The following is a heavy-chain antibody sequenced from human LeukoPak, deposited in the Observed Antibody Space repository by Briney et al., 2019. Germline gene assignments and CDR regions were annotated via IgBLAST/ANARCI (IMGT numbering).Heavy chain of an antibody. CDR1: GGSISSYY. CDR3: ARHSHYGFWSGYYPSVDY. CDR2: IYYSGST. Sequence: SETLSLTCTVSGGSISSYYWSWIRQPPGKGLEWIGYIYYSGSTNYNPSLKSRVTISVDTSKNQFSLKLSSVTAADTPVYYCARHSHYGFWSGYYPSVDYWGQGTLVTVSS. D-gene: IGHD3-3*01. J-gene: IGHJ4*02. V-gene: IGHV4-59*08.